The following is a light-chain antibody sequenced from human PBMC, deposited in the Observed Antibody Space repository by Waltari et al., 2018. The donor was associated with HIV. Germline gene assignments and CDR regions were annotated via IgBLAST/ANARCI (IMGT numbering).Light chain of an antibody. CDR2: QDT. CDR3: QAWDSGTEV. V-gene: IGLV3-1*01. J-gene: IGLJ2*01. CDR1: KLGNKY. Sequence: SYELTQPPSVSVSPGQTASITCSGDKLGNKYACWYQQKPGQSPVLVIYQDTKRPSGIPERFSGATSGNTATLTIGGTQTMDDADYYCQAWDSGTEVFGGGTKLTVL.